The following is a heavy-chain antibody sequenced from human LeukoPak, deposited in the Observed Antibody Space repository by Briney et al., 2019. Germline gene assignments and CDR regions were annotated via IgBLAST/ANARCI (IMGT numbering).Heavy chain of an antibody. Sequence: PSETLSLTCTVSGGSISTYYWSWIRQPPGKGLEWIGNIYYSGSTNYNPSLKSRVTISVDTSKNQLSLTLSSVTAADTAVYYCARGSPVADYWGQGALVTVSS. CDR3: ARGSPVADY. D-gene: IGHD3-10*01. CDR1: GGSISTYY. J-gene: IGHJ4*02. V-gene: IGHV4-59*01. CDR2: IYYSGST.